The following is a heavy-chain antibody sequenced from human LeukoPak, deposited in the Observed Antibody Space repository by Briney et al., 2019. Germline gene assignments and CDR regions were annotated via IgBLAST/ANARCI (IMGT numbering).Heavy chain of an antibody. Sequence: PGGSLRLSCAASGFTFSSYSMSWVRQAPGKGLEWVSSISVSSSYIYYADSVKCRFTISRDKAKNSIYLQLNSLRAEDPAVHYCARDHYGSGSYYLGWYYYYYYRMDVWGQGTTVTVSS. CDR2: ISVSSSYI. D-gene: IGHD3-10*01. CDR3: ARDHYGSGSYYLGWYYYYYYRMDV. CDR1: GFTFSSYS. V-gene: IGHV3-21*01. J-gene: IGHJ6*02.